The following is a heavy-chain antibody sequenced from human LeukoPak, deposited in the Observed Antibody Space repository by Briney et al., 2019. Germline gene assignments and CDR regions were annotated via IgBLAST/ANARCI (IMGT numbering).Heavy chain of an antibody. J-gene: IGHJ4*02. CDR3: ASRYSGSYSGGDY. V-gene: IGHV1-2*02. CDR1: GYTFAGYY. CDR2: INPNSGGT. Sequence: ASVKVSCKASGYTFAGYYMHWVRQAPGQGLEWMGWINPNSGGTNYAQKFQGRVTMTRDTSISTAYMELSRLRSDNTAVYYCASRYSGSYSGGDYWGQGTLVTVSS. D-gene: IGHD1-26*01.